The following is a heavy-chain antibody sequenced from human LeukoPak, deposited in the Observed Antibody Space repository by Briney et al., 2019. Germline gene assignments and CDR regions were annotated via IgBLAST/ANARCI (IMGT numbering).Heavy chain of an antibody. Sequence: GGSLRLSCAASGFTFSSYAMSWVCQAPGKGLEWVSTISGSGGSTYYADSVKGRFTISRDNSKNTLYLQMSSLRAEDTAVYYCAKDHVSRIVGAKNAFGIWGQGTMVTVSS. CDR3: AKDHVSRIVGAKNAFGI. J-gene: IGHJ3*02. CDR2: ISGSGGST. V-gene: IGHV3-23*01. D-gene: IGHD1-26*01. CDR1: GFTFSSYA.